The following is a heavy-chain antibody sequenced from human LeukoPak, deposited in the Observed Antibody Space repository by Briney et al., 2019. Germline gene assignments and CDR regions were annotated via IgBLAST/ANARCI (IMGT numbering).Heavy chain of an antibody. CDR2: IVVGSGNT. D-gene: IGHD6-19*01. CDR1: GFTFTSSA. J-gene: IGHJ6*02. Sequence: GASVKVSCKASGFTFTSSAMQWVRQARGQRLEWIGWIVVGSGNTNYAQKFQGRVTMTRDTSISTAYMELSRLRSDDTAVYYCARGPPIRARIAVAGTPYYYYYYGMDVWGQGTTVTVSS. V-gene: IGHV1-58*02. CDR3: ARGPPIRARIAVAGTPYYYYYYGMDV.